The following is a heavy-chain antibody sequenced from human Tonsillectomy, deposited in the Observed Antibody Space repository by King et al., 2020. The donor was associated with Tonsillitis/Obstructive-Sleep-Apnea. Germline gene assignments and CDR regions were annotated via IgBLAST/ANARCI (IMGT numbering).Heavy chain of an antibody. V-gene: IGHV3-33*01. CDR1: GFPFRSYG. Sequence: VPLVASGGGLVPPGRSLRLSCAASGFPFRSYGMHWVRQAPGKGLEWVAVILYDGSNHYYADSVQGRFTISRDNSKNTLYLQMHSLRAEDTAVYYWARGEGIWSSSSCPDYMDVWGKGTTVTVSS. CDR3: ARGEGIWSSSSCPDYMDV. J-gene: IGHJ6*03. CDR2: ILYDGSNH. D-gene: IGHD6-6*01.